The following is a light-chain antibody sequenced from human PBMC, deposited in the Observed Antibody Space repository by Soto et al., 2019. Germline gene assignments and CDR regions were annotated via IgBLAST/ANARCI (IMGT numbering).Light chain of an antibody. CDR1: QSVCTI. CDR3: QHYRSSHPIT. Sequence: EILLTQPPDTLSLSTRERATLSCRTAQSVCTIVAWYQHKTRQAASLLISGASSRATSMPDRFTGGGSETSFTLPISRREPEDIALYYYQHYRSSHPITFGQGTRLEIK. J-gene: IGKJ5*01. CDR2: GAS. V-gene: IGKV3-20*01.